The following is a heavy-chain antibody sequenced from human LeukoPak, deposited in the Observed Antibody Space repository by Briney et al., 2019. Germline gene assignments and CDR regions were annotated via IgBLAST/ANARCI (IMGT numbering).Heavy chain of an antibody. V-gene: IGHV4-4*07. D-gene: IGHD4-17*01. J-gene: IGHJ5*01. CDR3: VRDPTTVTTFFDL. Sequence: SETLSLTCTVSGDSISAYYWSWIRQPPGKGLEWIGRIYKSMYSGGSTDYNPSLKSRVTMSVDTSKNQLSLKLSSLTAADTAVYYCVRDPTTVTTFFDLWGQGTLVAVSS. CDR1: GDSISAYY. CDR2: IYKSMYSGGST.